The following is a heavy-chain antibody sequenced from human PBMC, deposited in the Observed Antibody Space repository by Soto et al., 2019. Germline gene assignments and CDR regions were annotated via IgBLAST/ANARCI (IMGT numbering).Heavy chain of an antibody. Sequence: VQLVQSGAEVKKPGSSVKVSCKASGGTFSSYAISWVRQAPGQGLEWMGGILPIFGTANYAQKFQGRVTITADESTSTAYMELSSRRSEDTAVYYCARIRCSGGSCYSYYYYGMDVWGQGTTVTVSS. J-gene: IGHJ6*02. CDR2: ILPIFGTA. CDR1: GGTFSSYA. V-gene: IGHV1-69*12. CDR3: ARIRCSGGSCYSYYYYGMDV. D-gene: IGHD2-15*01.